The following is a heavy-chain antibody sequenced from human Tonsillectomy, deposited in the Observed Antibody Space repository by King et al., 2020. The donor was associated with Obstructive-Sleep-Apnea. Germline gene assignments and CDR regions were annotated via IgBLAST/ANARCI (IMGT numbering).Heavy chain of an antibody. CDR2: IRSRAYGGTT. V-gene: IGHV3-49*03. D-gene: IGHD2-15*01. Sequence: QLVQSGGGLVQRGRSLRLSCTASGFTFGDYAMSWFRQAPGKGLEWVGFIRSRAYGGTTEYAASVKGRFTISRDDSKSIAYLQMNSLKTEDTAVYYCATIVVVVAATGYWGQGTLVTVSS. CDR3: ATIVVVVAATGY. J-gene: IGHJ4*02. CDR1: GFTFGDYA.